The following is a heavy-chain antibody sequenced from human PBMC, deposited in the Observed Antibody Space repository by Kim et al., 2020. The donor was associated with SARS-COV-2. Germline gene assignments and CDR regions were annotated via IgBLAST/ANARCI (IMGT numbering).Heavy chain of an antibody. V-gene: IGHV4-61*02. D-gene: IGHD3-10*01. CDR2: IYSSGST. CDR1: DDSITNEDYY. J-gene: IGHJ4*02. CDR3: ARGLSMIRGVMHSLDH. Sequence: SETLSLTCIVSDDSITNEDYYWGWIRQPAGQGLEWIGRIYSSGSTNYNPSLKSRVTVSIDTSKNQFSLKLTSATAADTAVYYCARGLSMIRGVMHSLDHWGQGILVTVSS.